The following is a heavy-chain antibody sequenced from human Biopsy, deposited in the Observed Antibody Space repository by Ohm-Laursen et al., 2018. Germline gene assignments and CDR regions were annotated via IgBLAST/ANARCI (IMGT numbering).Heavy chain of an antibody. J-gene: IGHJ1*01. CDR3: AKGQDLRGGAEYFQH. CDR1: GYTFTGQY. V-gene: IGHV1-2*02. CDR2: INPHSGAT. Sequence: ASVKVSCKASGYTFTGQYLHWVRQVPGQGLEWMGWINPHSGATKFAQDFQGRVTMTRDTSITTAHMELRRLRSDDTAVYYCAKGQDLRGGAEYFQHWGQGALVTVSS. D-gene: IGHD2-15*01.